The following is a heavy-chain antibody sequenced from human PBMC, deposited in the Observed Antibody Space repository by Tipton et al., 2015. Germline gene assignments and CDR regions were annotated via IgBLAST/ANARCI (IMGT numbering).Heavy chain of an antibody. J-gene: IGHJ4*02. CDR3: ASGGILGYFDY. D-gene: IGHD3-16*01. V-gene: IGHV4-31*03. CDR1: GGSISGAYNC. Sequence: TLSLTCTVSGGSISGAYNCWSWIRQHPTKGLEWIGYIFYSGSAFYNPSLKSRVSISVDTSENQFSLKLSSVTAADSAVYYCASGGILGYFDYWGQGTLITVSS. CDR2: IFYSGSA.